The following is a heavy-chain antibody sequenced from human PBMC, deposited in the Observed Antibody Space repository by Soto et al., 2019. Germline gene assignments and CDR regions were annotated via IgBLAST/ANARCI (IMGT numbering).Heavy chain of an antibody. V-gene: IGHV3-23*01. CDR1: GFICSSYD. D-gene: IGHD2-8*02. J-gene: IGHJ3*02. CDR2: ILVDGRT. Sequence: GGSLRLSCAASGFICSSYDMSWIRQAPGKGLECVSTILVDGRTFYVDSVKGRFTISRDTSQNTVYLQMNSLTAGDTALYYCAKATATGGGAFDICGQGXMVTV. CDR3: AKATATGGGAFDI.